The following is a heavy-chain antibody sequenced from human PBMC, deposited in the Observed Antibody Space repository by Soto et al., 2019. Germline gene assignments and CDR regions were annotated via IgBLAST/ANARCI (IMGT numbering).Heavy chain of an antibody. Sequence: QVQLVQSGAEVKKPGASVKVSCKASGYTFTSYAMHWVRQAPGQRLEWMGWINAGNGNTKYSQKFQGRVTITRDTSASTAYMELSSLRSENTAVYYCARADIRYFDTFDCWGQGTLVTVSS. CDR3: ARADIRYFDTFDC. CDR2: INAGNGNT. D-gene: IGHD3-9*01. J-gene: IGHJ4*02. CDR1: GYTFTSYA. V-gene: IGHV1-3*01.